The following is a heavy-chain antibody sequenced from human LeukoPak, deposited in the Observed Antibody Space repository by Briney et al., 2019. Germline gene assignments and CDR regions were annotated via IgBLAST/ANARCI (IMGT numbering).Heavy chain of an antibody. D-gene: IGHD2-15*01. V-gene: IGHV1-46*01. CDR3: ARFLGVAGAEREY. CDR2: INPSGGST. Sequence: GASVKFSCQASGYTFTGYYMHWGRQAPGQGLEWMGIINPSGGSTSYAQKFQGRVTMTRDTSTSTVYMELSSLRSEDTAVYYCARFLGVAGAEREYWGQGTLVTVSS. J-gene: IGHJ4*02. CDR1: GYTFTGYY.